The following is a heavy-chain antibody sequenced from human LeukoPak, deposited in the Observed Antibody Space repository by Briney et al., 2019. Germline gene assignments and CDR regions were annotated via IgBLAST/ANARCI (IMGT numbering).Heavy chain of an antibody. J-gene: IGHJ4*02. Sequence: PGGSLRLSCAASGFTFSSYSMNWVRQAPGKGLEWVSSISSSSSFIYYADSVKGRFTISRDNAKTSLYLQMNSLRAEDTAVYYCARGYYDSSGYYGYWGQGTLVTVSS. CDR2: ISSSSSFI. CDR1: GFTFSSYS. D-gene: IGHD3-22*01. V-gene: IGHV3-21*01. CDR3: ARGYYDSSGYYGY.